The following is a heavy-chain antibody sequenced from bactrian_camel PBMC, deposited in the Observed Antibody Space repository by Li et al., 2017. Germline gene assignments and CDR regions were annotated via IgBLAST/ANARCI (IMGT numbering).Heavy chain of an antibody. V-gene: IGHV3-3*01. CDR1: GYATSHYC. Sequence: VQLVESGGGSVQEGQSLKLSCAISGYATSHYCIAWFRLSSGKEREEVAHIYARNGRSDVADSVKGRFTISQDKVKNTVDLQMNSLKPEDTAMYYCAAATTCARLTLTDITWGQGTQVTVS. CDR3: AAATTCARLTLTDIT. CDR2: IYARNGRS. D-gene: IGHD2*01. J-gene: IGHJ6*01.